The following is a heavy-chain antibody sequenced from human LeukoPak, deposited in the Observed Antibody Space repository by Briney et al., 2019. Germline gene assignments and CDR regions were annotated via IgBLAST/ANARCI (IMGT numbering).Heavy chain of an antibody. CDR3: AREPSTEWYIPHGYCDP. V-gene: IGHV4-4*07. CDR1: GDSVSDYY. CDR2: VSASGTT. Sequence: SETLSLTCTVSGDSVSDYYWSWIRQAAGKGLEWIGRVSASGTTNYNPSLKNRVTMSVDKSNNQFSLKVTSVTDADTALYYCAREPSTEWYIPHGYCDPWGQGTLVTVSS. D-gene: IGHD5-24*01. J-gene: IGHJ5*02.